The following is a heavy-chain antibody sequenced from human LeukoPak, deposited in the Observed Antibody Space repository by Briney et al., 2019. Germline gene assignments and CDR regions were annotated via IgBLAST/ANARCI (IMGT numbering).Heavy chain of an antibody. V-gene: IGHV3-21*01. CDR1: GFNFIDYT. Sequence: GGSLRLSCAASGFNFIDYTMNWVRQAPGKGLEWVSSITSTGRYIFYADSLKGRFTISRDNAKKSLYLQMNSLRAEDTAVYYCARDSVTKGYKHDGLVWVFDYWGQGTLVTVSS. J-gene: IGHJ4*02. CDR2: ITSTGRYI. CDR3: ARDSVTKGYKHDGLVWVFDY. D-gene: IGHD3/OR15-3a*01.